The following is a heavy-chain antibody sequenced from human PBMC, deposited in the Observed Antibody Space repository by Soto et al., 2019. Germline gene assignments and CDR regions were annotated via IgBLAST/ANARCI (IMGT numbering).Heavy chain of an antibody. CDR1: GFSFSFFA. CDR3: AESAVLMATSGGGCTWFDP. CDR2: SRGTAT. J-gene: IGHJ5*02. D-gene: IGHD3-10*01. V-gene: IGHV3-23*01. Sequence: EVQLLESGGTLVQPGESLRLSCEVSGFSFSFFAMNWVRQAPGERLEWVSSSRGTATSYADSVKGRFTLSRDNSKNTLYLETNTLRAEDTSVYSGAESAVLMATSGGGCTWFDPWGQGILVIVSS.